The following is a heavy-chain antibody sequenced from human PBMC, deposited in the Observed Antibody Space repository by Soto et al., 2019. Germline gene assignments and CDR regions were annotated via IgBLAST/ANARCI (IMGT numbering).Heavy chain of an antibody. CDR3: TALGPVASRLEF. CDR2: VKSKGAGGTI. J-gene: IGHJ4*02. Sequence: EVQLVESGGALIEPGGSLRLSCAGSGFTFTSAWMSWVRQAPGKGLEWIGRVKSKGAGGTIDYGAPVKGRFTISRDDSKNLVYLQMNSLKTEDTAMYYCTALGPVASRLEFWGQGTLVTVSS. V-gene: IGHV3-15*02. D-gene: IGHD6-19*01. CDR1: GFTFTSAW.